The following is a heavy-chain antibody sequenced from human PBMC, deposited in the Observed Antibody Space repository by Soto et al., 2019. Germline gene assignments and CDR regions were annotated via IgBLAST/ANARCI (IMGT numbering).Heavy chain of an antibody. CDR1: GFTFSSYS. J-gene: IGHJ3*02. CDR2: ISSSSSYI. D-gene: IGHD6-6*01. CDR3: ARDGLASSSAFDI. V-gene: IGHV3-21*01. Sequence: EVQLVESGGGLVKPGGSLRLSCAASGFTFSSYSMNWVRQAPGKGLEWVSSISSSSSYIYYADSVKGRFTISRDNAKNSLYLQMNSLRAEDTAVYYCARDGLASSSAFDIRGQGTMVTVSS.